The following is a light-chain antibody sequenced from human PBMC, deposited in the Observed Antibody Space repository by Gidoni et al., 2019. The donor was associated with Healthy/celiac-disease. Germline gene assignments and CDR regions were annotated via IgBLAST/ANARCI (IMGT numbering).Light chain of an antibody. CDR1: KLGDKY. Sequence: SYALTQPPSVPASPGQTASITCSGDKLGDKYACWYQQKPGQSPVLVIYQDSKRTPGIPERFSGSNSGNTATLTISGTQAMDEADYYCQAWDSSTRVFGGGTKLTVL. CDR3: QAWDSSTRV. J-gene: IGLJ3*02. V-gene: IGLV3-1*01. CDR2: QDS.